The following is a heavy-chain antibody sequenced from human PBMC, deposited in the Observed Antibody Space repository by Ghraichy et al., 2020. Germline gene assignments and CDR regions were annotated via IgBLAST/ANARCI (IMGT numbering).Heavy chain of an antibody. D-gene: IGHD2-15*01. Sequence: SLRLSCAASGFTFSSYSMNWVRQAPGKGLEWVSSISSSSSYIYYADSVKGRFTISRDNAKNSLYLQMNSLRAEDTAVYYCALDCSGGSCYLGATWGQGTLVTVSS. CDR2: ISSSSSYI. J-gene: IGHJ4*02. CDR3: ALDCSGGSCYLGAT. V-gene: IGHV3-21*01. CDR1: GFTFSSYS.